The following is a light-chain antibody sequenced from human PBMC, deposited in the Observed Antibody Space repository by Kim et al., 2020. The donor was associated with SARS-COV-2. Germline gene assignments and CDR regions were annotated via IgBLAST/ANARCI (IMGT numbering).Light chain of an antibody. Sequence: QSVLTQPPSASGTPGQRVTISCSGGSSNVGTNTLNWYQQLPEAAPKLLIYGNDQRPSGVPARFSGSKSGTSASLAISGLKSDDEADYYCASWDDTMRGWVFGGGTKVTVL. J-gene: IGLJ3*02. CDR3: ASWDDTMRGWV. V-gene: IGLV1-44*01. CDR2: GND. CDR1: SSNVGTNT.